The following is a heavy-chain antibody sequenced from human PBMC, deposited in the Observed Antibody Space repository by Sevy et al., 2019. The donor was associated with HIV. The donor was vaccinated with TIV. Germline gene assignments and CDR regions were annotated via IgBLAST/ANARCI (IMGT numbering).Heavy chain of an antibody. J-gene: IGHJ4*02. Sequence: GGSLRLSCAASGFTFSSYSMNWVRRAPGKGLEWVSSFSSGSSYIDYADSVKGRFTISRDNAKNSLYLQMNSLRAEDTAVYYCARDAGCSSTSCLLYFDYWGQGTLVTVSS. CDR1: GFTFSSYS. D-gene: IGHD2-2*01. V-gene: IGHV3-21*01. CDR2: FSSGSSYI. CDR3: ARDAGCSSTSCLLYFDY.